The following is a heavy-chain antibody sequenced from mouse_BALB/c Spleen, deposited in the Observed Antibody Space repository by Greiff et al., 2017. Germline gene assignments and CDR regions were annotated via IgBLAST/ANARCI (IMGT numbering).Heavy chain of an antibody. CDR2: IDPSDSYT. CDR3: ARGSTTVVEGYAMDY. D-gene: IGHD1-1*01. J-gene: IGHJ4*01. V-gene: IGHV1-69*02. CDR1: GYTFTSYW. Sequence: QVQLKQPGAELVKPGASVKLSCKASGYTFTSYWMHWVKQRPGQGLEWIGEIDPSDSYTNYNQKFKGKATLTVDKSSSTAYMQLSSLTSEDSAVYYCARGSTTVVEGYAMDYWGQGTSVTVSS.